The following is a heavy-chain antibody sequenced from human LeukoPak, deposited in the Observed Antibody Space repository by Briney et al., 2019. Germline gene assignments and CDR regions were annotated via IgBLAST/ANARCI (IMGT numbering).Heavy chain of an antibody. J-gene: IGHJ4*02. D-gene: IGHD6-25*01. CDR2: INPNTSAT. CDR3: VTLLSNAAFDY. CDR1: GYTFTGYY. Sequence: ASVKVSCKASGYTFTGYYMHWVRQAPGQGLEWMGWINPNTSATNYAQKFQGRVTMTTDTSISTAYMELSRLRSDDTAVYYCVTLLSNAAFDYWGQGTLVTVSS. V-gene: IGHV1-2*02.